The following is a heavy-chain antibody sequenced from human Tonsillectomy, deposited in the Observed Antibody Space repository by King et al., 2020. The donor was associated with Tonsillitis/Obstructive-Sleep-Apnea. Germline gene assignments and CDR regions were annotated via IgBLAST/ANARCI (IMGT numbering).Heavy chain of an antibody. Sequence: VQLVESGAEVKKPGASVKVSCTTSGYTFNTYGLTWVRQAPGQGLEWMGWISAYNGNTNYAQNLQGRLTMTTDTSTNTAYMELRSLRSDDTAVYYCARGITIFDYWGQGTLVTVSS. J-gene: IGHJ4*02. V-gene: IGHV1-18*01. CDR3: ARGITIFDY. D-gene: IGHD3-3*01. CDR2: ISAYNGNT. CDR1: GYTFNTYG.